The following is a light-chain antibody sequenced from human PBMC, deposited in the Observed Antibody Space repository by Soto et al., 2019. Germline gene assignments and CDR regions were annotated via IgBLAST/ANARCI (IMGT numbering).Light chain of an antibody. CDR2: GAS. Sequence: EIVLTQSPGILSLSPGERATLSCRASQSVSSNLAWYQQKPGQAPRLLIYGASSRATGIPDRFSGSGSGTDFTLTISRLEPEDFAVYYCQQYGSSPLTFGGGTKVDIK. J-gene: IGKJ4*01. V-gene: IGKV3-20*01. CDR3: QQYGSSPLT. CDR1: QSVSSN.